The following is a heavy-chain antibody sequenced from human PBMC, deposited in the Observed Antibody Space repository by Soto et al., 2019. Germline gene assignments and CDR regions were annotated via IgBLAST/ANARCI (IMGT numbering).Heavy chain of an antibody. CDR3: ARATSYTSSWPSNWFDP. V-gene: IGHV2-70*01. CDR2: IDGDDDK. Sequence: GPTLVNPTQTLTLTCTFSGFSLSTSEMSVSWIRQPPGKALEWLALIDGDDDKYYSTSLKTRLTISKDTSKNQVVLTMTNMDPVDTATYYCARATSYTSSWPSNWFDPWGQGTLVTVSS. CDR1: GFSLSTSEMS. D-gene: IGHD6-13*01. J-gene: IGHJ5*02.